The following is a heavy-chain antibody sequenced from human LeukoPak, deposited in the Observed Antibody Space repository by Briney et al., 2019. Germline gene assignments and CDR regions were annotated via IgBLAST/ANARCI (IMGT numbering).Heavy chain of an antibody. V-gene: IGHV4-59*01. D-gene: IGHD6-13*01. CDR3: ARVSPSSWYDY. J-gene: IGHJ4*02. CDR2: IYYSGST. Sequence: SETLSLTCTVSGGSISSYYWSWIRQPPGKGLEWIGYIYYSGSTNYNPSLKSRVTISVDTSKNQFSLKLSSVTAADTAVYYCARVSPSSWYDYWGPGTLVTVSS. CDR1: GGSISSYY.